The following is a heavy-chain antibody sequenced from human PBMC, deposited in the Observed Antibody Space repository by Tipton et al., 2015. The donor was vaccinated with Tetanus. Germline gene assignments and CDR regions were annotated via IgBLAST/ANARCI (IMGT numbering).Heavy chain of an antibody. J-gene: IGHJ6*02. CDR2: LSSETTYM. Sequence: SLRLSCVASGFTFSSFGMNWVRQAPGKGLEWVSSLSSETTYMYYADSVKGRFTISRDNAKNTLDLQMNSLRAEDTAVYYCAKDTAPKSYYYGMDVWGQGTTVTVSS. CDR3: AKDTAPKSYYYGMDV. CDR1: GFTFSSFG. D-gene: IGHD4-17*01. V-gene: IGHV3-21*04.